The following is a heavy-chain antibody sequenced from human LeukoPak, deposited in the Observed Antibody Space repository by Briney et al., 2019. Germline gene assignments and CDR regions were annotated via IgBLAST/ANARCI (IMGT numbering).Heavy chain of an antibody. J-gene: IGHJ4*02. CDR2: IYHSEST. V-gene: IGHV4-4*02. Sequence: SGTLSLTCAVSGGSISSSNWWSWVRQPPGKGLEWIGEIYHSESTNYNPSLKSRVTISVDTSNNQFSLNLSSMTAADTAIYYCARHTHSIARYYFDYWGQGTLVTVSS. CDR1: GGSISSSNW. CDR3: ARHTHSIARYYFDY. D-gene: IGHD6-13*01.